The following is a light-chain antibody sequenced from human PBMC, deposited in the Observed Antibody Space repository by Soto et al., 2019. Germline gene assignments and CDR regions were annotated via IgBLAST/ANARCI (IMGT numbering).Light chain of an antibody. CDR3: SSFTSINTWV. J-gene: IGLJ3*02. V-gene: IGLV2-14*01. CDR1: SSDVGGYNY. CDR2: EVS. Sequence: QSALTQPASVSGSPGQSITICCTGTSSDVGGYNYVSWYQQHPGKAPKLMIYEVSNRPSGVSNRFSGSKSGNTASLTISGLQAEDEADYYCSSFTSINTWVFGGGTKVTVL.